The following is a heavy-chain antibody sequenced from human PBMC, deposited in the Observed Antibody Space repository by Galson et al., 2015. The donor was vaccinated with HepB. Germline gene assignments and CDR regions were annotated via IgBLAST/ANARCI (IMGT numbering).Heavy chain of an antibody. V-gene: IGHV3-9*01. J-gene: IGHJ4*02. D-gene: IGHD6-19*01. CDR3: AKDMGSGWYDY. CDR1: GFTFDDYA. Sequence: SLRLSCAASGFTFDDYAMHWVRQAPGKGLEWVSGISWNSGSIGYADSVKGRFTISRDNAKNSLYLQMNSLRAEDTALYYCAKDMGSGWYDYWGQGTLVTVSS. CDR2: ISWNSGSI.